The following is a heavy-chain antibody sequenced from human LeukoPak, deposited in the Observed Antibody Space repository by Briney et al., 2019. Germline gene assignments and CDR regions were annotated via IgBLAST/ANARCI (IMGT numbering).Heavy chain of an antibody. V-gene: IGHV5-51*01. D-gene: IGHD3-22*01. CDR3: ARRSPYDNNLVDY. Sequence: GESLKISCKGSGYNFASYWIGWVRQMPGKGLEWMGIIYPADSDTRYSPSFRGQVTPSADKSISTAYLQWSSLKASDTAMYYCARRSPYDNNLVDYWGQGTLVTVSS. CDR1: GYNFASYW. CDR2: IYPADSDT. J-gene: IGHJ4*02.